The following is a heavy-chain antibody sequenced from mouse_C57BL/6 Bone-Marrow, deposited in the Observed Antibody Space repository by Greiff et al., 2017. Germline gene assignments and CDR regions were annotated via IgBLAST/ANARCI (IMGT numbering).Heavy chain of an antibody. J-gene: IGHJ4*01. Sequence: VQLKQSGAELVKPGASVKISCKASGYAFSSSWMNWVKQRPGQGLAWIGQLYPADGDTNSNGKFPGQATLTADKSSSTDYMQLSSLTSEDSAVYFCARIYYDYDDPVAMDYWGQGTSVTVSS. CDR1: GYAFSSSW. CDR3: ARIYYDYDDPVAMDY. D-gene: IGHD2-4*01. V-gene: IGHV1-80*01. CDR2: LYPADGDT.